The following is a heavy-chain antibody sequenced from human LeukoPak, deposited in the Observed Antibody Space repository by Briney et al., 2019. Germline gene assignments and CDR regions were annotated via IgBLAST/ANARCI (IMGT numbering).Heavy chain of an antibody. J-gene: IGHJ4*02. Sequence: PGGSLRLSCAASGFAFSSYAMTWVRQAPGKGLEWVSLISGSGAGTYYADSVKGRFTVSRDQSKKTLNLQMNSPRVEDAAVYYCAKDRRGYRSDGSCLGSFDFWGQGTLVTVSS. CDR3: AKDRRGYRSDGSCLGSFDF. V-gene: IGHV3-23*01. D-gene: IGHD2-15*01. CDR1: GFAFSSYA. CDR2: ISGSGAGT.